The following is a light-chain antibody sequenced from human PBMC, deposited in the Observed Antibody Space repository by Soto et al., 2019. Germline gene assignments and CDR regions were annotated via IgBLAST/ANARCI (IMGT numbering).Light chain of an antibody. CDR1: RSNIGSNT. Sequence: QSVLTQPPSASGTPGQRVTISCSGRRSNIGSNTVNWYQQLPGMAPKLLIYSDSQRASGVPVRFSGSRSGTSASLAISGLQSEDEAEYYCAAWDDSPNGFMVFGGGTKLTVL. V-gene: IGLV1-44*01. J-gene: IGLJ2*01. CDR2: SDS. CDR3: AAWDDSPNGFMV.